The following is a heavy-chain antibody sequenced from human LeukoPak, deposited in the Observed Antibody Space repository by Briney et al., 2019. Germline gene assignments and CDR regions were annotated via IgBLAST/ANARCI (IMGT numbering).Heavy chain of an antibody. CDR1: GYTFTSYA. CDR3: ARDKYCSSTSCYGYFQH. J-gene: IGHJ1*01. Sequence: ASVKVSCKASGYTFTSYAMHWVRQAPGQRLEWMGWINAGNGNTKYSQKFQGRVTITRDTSASTAYMELSSLRSEDTAVYYCARDKYCSSTSCYGYFQHWGQGTLVTVSS. V-gene: IGHV1-3*01. D-gene: IGHD2-2*01. CDR2: INAGNGNT.